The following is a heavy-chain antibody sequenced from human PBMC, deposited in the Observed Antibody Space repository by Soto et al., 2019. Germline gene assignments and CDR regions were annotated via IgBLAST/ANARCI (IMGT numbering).Heavy chain of an antibody. Sequence: GGSLRLSCAASGFTVTRYSMNWVRQAPGKGLEWVSSISSTTNYIYYGDSMKGRFTISRDNAKNSLYLEMNSLRAEDTAVYYCARESEDLTSNFDYWGQGALVTVSS. CDR1: GFTVTRYS. V-gene: IGHV3-21*06. CDR2: ISSTTNYI. J-gene: IGHJ4*02. CDR3: ARESEDLTSNFDY.